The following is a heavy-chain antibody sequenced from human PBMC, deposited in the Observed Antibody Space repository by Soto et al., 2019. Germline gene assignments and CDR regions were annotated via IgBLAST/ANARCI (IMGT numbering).Heavy chain of an antibody. V-gene: IGHV3-9*01. CDR1: GFTFDDYA. CDR3: VKDESINWYSGHFRH. J-gene: IGHJ1*01. CDR2: INWNSGSI. Sequence: GGSTRLSCAASGFTFDDYAMHWCRPVPWKGLEWVSGINWNSGSIGYGDSVKGRFAISRDNAKNSLHLQMNSLSAEDTAFYYCVKDESINWYSGHFRHWGQGTLVIVSS. D-gene: IGHD6-13*01.